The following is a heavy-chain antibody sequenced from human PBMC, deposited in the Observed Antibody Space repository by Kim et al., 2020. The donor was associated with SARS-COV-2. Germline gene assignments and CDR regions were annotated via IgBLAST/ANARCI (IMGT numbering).Heavy chain of an antibody. CDR2: IYYSGST. D-gene: IGHD1-1*01. CDR3: ARHLRNGYFDL. V-gene: IGHV4-39*01. J-gene: IGHJ2*01. CDR1: GGSISSSDYY. Sequence: SETLSLTCSVSGGSISSSDYYWGWIRQPPGKGLEGIATIYYSGSTYYNPALKGRVTISVDTSKKQFSLRLSPVTAADAAVYYGARHLRNGYFDLWGRGTL.